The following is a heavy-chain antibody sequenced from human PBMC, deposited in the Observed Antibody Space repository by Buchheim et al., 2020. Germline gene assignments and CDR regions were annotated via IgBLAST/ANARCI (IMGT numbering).Heavy chain of an antibody. CDR3: ARWGNYYYYGMDV. V-gene: IGHV3-30*04. CDR1: GFPFSSYA. J-gene: IGHJ6*02. Sequence: QVQLVESGGGVVQPGRSLRLSCAASGFPFSSYAMHWVRQAPGKGLEWVAVISYDGSNKYYADSVKGRFTISRDNSKNTLYLQMNSLRAEDTAVYYCARWGNYYYYGMDVWGQGTT. D-gene: IGHD3-16*01. CDR2: ISYDGSNK.